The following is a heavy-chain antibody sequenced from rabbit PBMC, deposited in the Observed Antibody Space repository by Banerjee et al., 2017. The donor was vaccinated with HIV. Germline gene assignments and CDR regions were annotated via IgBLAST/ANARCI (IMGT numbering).Heavy chain of an antibody. Sequence: QEQLVESGGDLVQPEGSLTLTCKASGLDFSSSYWISWVRQAPGKGLEWIGCIYTGDGSTYYASWVKGRFTISKTSSTTVTLQMTGLTAADTATYFCARNLNLWGPGTLVTVS. CDR1: GLDFSSSYW. CDR3: ARNLNL. J-gene: IGHJ4*01. CDR2: IYTGDGST. D-gene: IGHD5-1*01. V-gene: IGHV1S45*01.